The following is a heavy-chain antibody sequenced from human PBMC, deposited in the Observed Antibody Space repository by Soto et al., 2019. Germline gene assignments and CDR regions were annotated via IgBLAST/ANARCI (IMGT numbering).Heavy chain of an antibody. Sequence: SGNDSVRASVYTEYLHRVRKAPGQGLEWMGIINPSGDSTTYAHKVHGRVTMTRDTSTSTVYMELSSLTSEETAVYYCARAVTEYTPADYWGQGTQVTVSS. V-gene: IGHV1-46*01. CDR1: VYTEY. D-gene: IGHD6-19*01. CDR2: INPSGDST. J-gene: IGHJ4*02. CDR3: ARAVTEYTPADY.